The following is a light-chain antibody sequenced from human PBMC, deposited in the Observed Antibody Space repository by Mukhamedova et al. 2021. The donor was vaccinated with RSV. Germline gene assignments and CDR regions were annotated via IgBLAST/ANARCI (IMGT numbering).Light chain of an antibody. CDR3: HQYNYWPFFT. Sequence: KPGHRPRLLIYDASTRATGVPTRFSGSGSGTDFTLTIASLQSEDLAVYFCHQYNYWPFFTFGQGTKLDLK. CDR2: DAS. J-gene: IGKJ2*01. V-gene: IGKV3-15*01.